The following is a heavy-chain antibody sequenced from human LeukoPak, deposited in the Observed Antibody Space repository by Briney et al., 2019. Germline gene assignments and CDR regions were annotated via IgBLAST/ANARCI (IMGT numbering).Heavy chain of an antibody. Sequence: GGSLRLSCAASGFTFSSYGIHWVRQAPGKGLEWVAVIWYDGSNKYYADSVKGRFTISRDNSKNTLYLQMNSLRDEDTAVYYCARPHQDYVWGSPDCWGQGTLVTVSS. J-gene: IGHJ4*02. D-gene: IGHD3-16*01. CDR2: IWYDGSNK. CDR3: ARPHQDYVWGSPDC. CDR1: GFTFSSYG. V-gene: IGHV3-33*01.